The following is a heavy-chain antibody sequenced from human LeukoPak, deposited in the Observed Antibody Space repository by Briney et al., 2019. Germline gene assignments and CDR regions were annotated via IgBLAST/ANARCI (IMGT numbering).Heavy chain of an antibody. Sequence: ASVKVSCKASGGTFSSYAISWVRQAPGQGLEWMGIINPSGGSTSYAQKFQGRVTMTRDTSTSTVYMELSSLRSEDTAVYYCARDHGYCSGGSCYSGAFDIWSQGTMVTVSS. CDR1: GGTFSSYA. D-gene: IGHD2-15*01. J-gene: IGHJ3*02. CDR2: INPSGGST. CDR3: ARDHGYCSGGSCYSGAFDI. V-gene: IGHV1-46*01.